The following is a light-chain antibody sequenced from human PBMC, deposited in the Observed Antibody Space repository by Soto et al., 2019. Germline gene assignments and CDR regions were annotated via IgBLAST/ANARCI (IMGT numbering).Light chain of an antibody. CDR3: QQSFSPLLT. V-gene: IGKV1-39*01. Sequence: DIQMTQSPSSVSASVGDRVTITCRASQTLNSYLTWFQQKPGKDPKVLIYAASTLQSGVPSRFSGSGSGAEFTLTISSLQPEDFATYYCQQSFSPLLTFGGGTKVDI. CDR1: QTLNSY. CDR2: AAS. J-gene: IGKJ4*01.